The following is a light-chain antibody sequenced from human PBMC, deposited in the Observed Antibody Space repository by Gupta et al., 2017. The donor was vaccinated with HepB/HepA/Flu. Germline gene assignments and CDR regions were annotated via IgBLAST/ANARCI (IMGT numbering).Light chain of an antibody. CDR3: HQSYSPPQT. J-gene: IGKJ1*01. Sequence: DIQMTQSPSSLSASVGDRVTITCRASQSLSSHLNWYQQKPGKAPRLLIYAASSLQSGVPSRFSGSGSGPHFTLTISSLQPEDFATYYCHQSYSPPQTFGQGTKVELK. V-gene: IGKV1-39*01. CDR1: QSLSSH. CDR2: AAS.